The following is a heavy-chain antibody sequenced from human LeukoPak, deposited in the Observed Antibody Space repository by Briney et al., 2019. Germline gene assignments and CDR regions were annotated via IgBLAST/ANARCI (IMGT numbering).Heavy chain of an antibody. V-gene: IGHV3-21*04. D-gene: IGHD3-10*01. J-gene: IGHJ5*02. CDR2: ISGSSSFI. CDR3: AKGGGIIA. Sequence: GGSLRLSCAASGFTFSTYSMNWVRQAPGKGLEWVSSISGSSSFICYADSVKGRFTISRDNAKNSLYLQMNSLRAEDTAVYYCAKGGGIIAWGQGTLVTVSS. CDR1: GFTFSTYS.